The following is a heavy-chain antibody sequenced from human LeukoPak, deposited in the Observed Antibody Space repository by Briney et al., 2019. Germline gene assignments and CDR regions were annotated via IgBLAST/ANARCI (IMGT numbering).Heavy chain of an antibody. J-gene: IGHJ4*02. D-gene: IGHD1-14*01. Sequence: GASAKVSCKASGGTFSSYAISWVRQAPGQGLEWMGRIIPILGIANYAQKFQGRVTITADKSTSTAYMELSSLRSEDTAVYYCARDGGNNHPGGLWGQGTLVTVSS. CDR2: IIPILGIA. V-gene: IGHV1-69*04. CDR1: GGTFSSYA. CDR3: ARDGGNNHPGGL.